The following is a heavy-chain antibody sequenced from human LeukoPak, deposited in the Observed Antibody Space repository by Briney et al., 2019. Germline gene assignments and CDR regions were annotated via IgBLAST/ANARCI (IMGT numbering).Heavy chain of an antibody. D-gene: IGHD3-22*01. Sequence: SQTLSLTCTVSGGSISSGSYHWSWIRQPAGKALEGIGRIYPSGSTNYDPSLKRRVTISVDTSKNQFSLKLSSVIAADTAVYFCARRPYSYDSSGAFDIWSQGTMATVSS. CDR2: IYPSGST. V-gene: IGHV4-61*02. CDR1: GGSISSGSYH. CDR3: ARRPYSYDSSGAFDI. J-gene: IGHJ3*02.